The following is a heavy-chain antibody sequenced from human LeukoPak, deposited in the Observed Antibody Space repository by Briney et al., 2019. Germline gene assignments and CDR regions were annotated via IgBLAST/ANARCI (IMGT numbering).Heavy chain of an antibody. CDR3: AREGDYYDSSGYSYYFDY. CDR1: GYTFTGYY. Sequence: ASVKVSCKASGYTFTGYYMHWVRQAPGQGLEWMGRINPNSGGTNYAQKFQGRVTMPRDTSISTAYMELSRLRSDDTAVYYCAREGDYYDSSGYSYYFDYWGQGTLVTVSS. D-gene: IGHD3-22*01. V-gene: IGHV1-2*06. J-gene: IGHJ4*02. CDR2: INPNSGGT.